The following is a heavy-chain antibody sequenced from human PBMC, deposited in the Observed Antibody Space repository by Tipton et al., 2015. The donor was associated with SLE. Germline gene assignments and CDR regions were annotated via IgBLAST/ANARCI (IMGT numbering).Heavy chain of an antibody. D-gene: IGHD3-3*01. CDR1: GGSISSYY. CDR3: ARDPLDDFWSGSPSDY. J-gene: IGHJ4*02. Sequence: LRLSCTVSGGSISSYYWSWIRQPAGKGLEWIGRIYTSGSTNYNPSLKSRVTMSVDTSKNQFSLKLSPVTAADTAVYYCARDPLDDFWSGSPSDYWGQGTLVTVSS. V-gene: IGHV4-4*07. CDR2: IYTSGST.